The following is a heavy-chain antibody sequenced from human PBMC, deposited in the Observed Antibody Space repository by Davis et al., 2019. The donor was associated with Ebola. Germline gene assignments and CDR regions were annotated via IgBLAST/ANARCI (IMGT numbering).Heavy chain of an antibody. J-gene: IGHJ6*02. V-gene: IGHV1-3*01. CDR1: GYTFTSYA. D-gene: IGHD2/OR15-2a*01. Sequence: ASVKVSCKASGYTFTSYAMHWARQVPGQRLEWMEWINAGNGNTKYSQKFQGRVIITRDTSASTAYMELSSLRSEDTAVYYCARERNLGVDVWGQGTTVTVSS. CDR2: INAGNGNT. CDR3: ARERNLGVDV.